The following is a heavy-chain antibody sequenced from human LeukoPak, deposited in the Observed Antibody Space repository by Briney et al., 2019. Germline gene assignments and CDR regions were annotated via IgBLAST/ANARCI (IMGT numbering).Heavy chain of an antibody. Sequence: GGSLRLSCAASGFTFSSYAMSWVRQAPGKGLEWVSAISGSGGSTYYADSVKGRFTISRDNSKNTLYLQMNSLRAEDTAVYYCARTGRGDGIQTFDYWGQGTLVTVSS. V-gene: IGHV3-23*01. CDR3: ARTGRGDGIQTFDY. CDR2: ISGSGGST. J-gene: IGHJ4*02. CDR1: GFTFSSYA. D-gene: IGHD5-18*01.